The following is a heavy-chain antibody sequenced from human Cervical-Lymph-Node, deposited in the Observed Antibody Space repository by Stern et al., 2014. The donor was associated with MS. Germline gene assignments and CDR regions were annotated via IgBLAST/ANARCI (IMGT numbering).Heavy chain of an antibody. J-gene: IGHJ6*02. CDR3: AKEGAVLVKSYGLDV. CDR1: GFRFSSHV. Sequence: VQLVESGGGVVQPGKSLRLSCAAAGFRFSSHVMYWVRQAPGKGLEWVAVISYDGTKEYYADPVKGRFTISRDNSKNTLFLQMNSLRAEDTAVYYCAKEGAVLVKSYGLDVWGQGTTVTVS. D-gene: IGHD2-21*01. V-gene: IGHV3-30*18. CDR2: ISYDGTKE.